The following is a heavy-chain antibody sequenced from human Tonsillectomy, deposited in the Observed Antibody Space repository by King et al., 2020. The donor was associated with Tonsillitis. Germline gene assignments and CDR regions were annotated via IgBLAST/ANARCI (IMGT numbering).Heavy chain of an antibody. D-gene: IGHD2-2*01. CDR3: AGVGGACSSTSCYGNYYYYMDV. CDR1: GFTFSTYA. J-gene: IGHJ6*03. Sequence: VQLVESGGGVVQPGRSLRLSCAASGFTFSTYAIHWVRQAPGKGLEGVAVISYDGNNKYYADSVKGRFTISRDNSKNTLYLQMNSLRAEDTAVYYCAGVGGACSSTSCYGNYYYYMDVCGKGTPVTVSS. V-gene: IGHV3-30*01. CDR2: ISYDGNNK.